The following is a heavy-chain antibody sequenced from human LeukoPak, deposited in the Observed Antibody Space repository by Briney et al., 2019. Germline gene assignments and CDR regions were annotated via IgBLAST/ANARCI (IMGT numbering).Heavy chain of an antibody. Sequence: ASVKVSCKASGYTFTGYYMHWVRQAPGQGPEWMGLINPNSDGTNYAQKLQGRVTMTRETSLSTVYMELSRLRSDDTAVYYCATQATSGWHFSWGQGTLVTVSS. D-gene: IGHD6-19*01. J-gene: IGHJ5*02. CDR1: GYTFTGYY. CDR2: INPNSDGT. CDR3: ATQATSGWHFS. V-gene: IGHV1-2*02.